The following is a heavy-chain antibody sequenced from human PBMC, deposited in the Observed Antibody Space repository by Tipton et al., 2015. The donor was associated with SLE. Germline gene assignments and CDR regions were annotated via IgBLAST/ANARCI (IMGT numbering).Heavy chain of an antibody. CDR1: GGTFSNYA. CDR2: ITPIFATA. J-gene: IGHJ4*02. D-gene: IGHD1-26*01. CDR3: ARGWSEVGSTPSPYGY. V-gene: IGHV1-69*05. Sequence: QLVQSGPEVKKTGSSVKVSCKASGGTFSNYAINWVRQAPGQGLEWMGGITPIFATANYAQMFQGRVTITTDESTSTAYMDLSSLRSDDTPVYYCARGWSEVGSTPSPYGYWGQGTLVPVSS.